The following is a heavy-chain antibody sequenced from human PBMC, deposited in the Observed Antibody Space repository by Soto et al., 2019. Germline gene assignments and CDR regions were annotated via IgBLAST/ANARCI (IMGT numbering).Heavy chain of an antibody. Sequence: SETLSLTCTVSGASISGFYWSWIRKSAGKGLEWIGRIYATWTTDYNPSLKSRVMMSVDTSKKQFSLKLRSVTAADTAVYYCVRDGTKTLRDWFDPWGQGISVTVSS. CDR3: VRDGTKTLRDWFDP. CDR2: IYATWTT. D-gene: IGHD1-1*01. J-gene: IGHJ5*02. CDR1: GASISGFY. V-gene: IGHV4-4*07.